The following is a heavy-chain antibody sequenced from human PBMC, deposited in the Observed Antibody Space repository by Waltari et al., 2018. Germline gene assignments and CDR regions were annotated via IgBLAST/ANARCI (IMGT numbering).Heavy chain of an antibody. CDR2: ISTYNGNR. V-gene: IGHV1-18*01. Sequence: QVQLVQSGAEVKKPGASVKVSCKASGYTVTSYGLSWVRQAPGEGLEWMGWISTYNGNRNYAQKLQGRVTMTTDTSTNTAYMELRSLRSDDTAVYYCARVDDYDILTGFFRYGMDVWGQGTTVTVSS. J-gene: IGHJ6*02. CDR1: GYTVTSYG. D-gene: IGHD3-9*01. CDR3: ARVDDYDILTGFFRYGMDV.